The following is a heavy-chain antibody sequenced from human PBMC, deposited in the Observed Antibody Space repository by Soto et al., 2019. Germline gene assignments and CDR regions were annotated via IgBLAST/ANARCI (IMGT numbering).Heavy chain of an antibody. D-gene: IGHD2-15*01. V-gene: IGHV6-1*01. CDR2: TYYRSKWYN. J-gene: IGHJ6*02. CDR1: GDSVSSNSAA. CDR3: ARDHGVVVAAVYYYGMDV. Sequence: SQTLSLTCAISGDSVSSNSAAWNWIRQSPSRGLEWLGRTYYRSKWYNDYAVSVKSRITINPDTPKNQFSLQLNSVTPEDTAVYYCARDHGVVVAAVYYYGMDVWGQGTTVTVSS.